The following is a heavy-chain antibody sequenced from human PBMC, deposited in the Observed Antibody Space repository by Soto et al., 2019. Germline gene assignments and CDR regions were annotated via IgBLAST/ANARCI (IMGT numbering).Heavy chain of an antibody. CDR2: IYYSGTT. Sequence: NPGKGLEWIGYIYYSGTTYYNPSLKSRVTISVDTSKNQFSLKLSSVTAADTAVYYCARDLAGDAFDIWGQGTMVSVSS. J-gene: IGHJ3*02. CDR3: ARDLAGDAFDI. V-gene: IGHV4-31*02.